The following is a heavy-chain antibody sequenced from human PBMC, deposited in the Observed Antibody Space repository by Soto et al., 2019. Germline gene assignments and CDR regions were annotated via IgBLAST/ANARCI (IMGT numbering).Heavy chain of an antibody. CDR3: ASNSTRGYYGAGSFPYYGDY. J-gene: IGHJ4*02. V-gene: IGHV4-59*01. D-gene: IGHD3-10*01. Sequence: SETLSLTCTVSCGSISSYYWSWIRQPPGKGLEWIGYIYYSGSTNYNPSLKSRVTISVDTSKNQFSLELSSVNAADTAVYYCASNSTRGYYGAGSFPYYGDYWGQRNLGT. CDR1: CGSISSYY. CDR2: IYYSGST.